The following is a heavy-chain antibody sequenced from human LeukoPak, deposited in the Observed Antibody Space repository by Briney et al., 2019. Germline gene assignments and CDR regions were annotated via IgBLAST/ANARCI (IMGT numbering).Heavy chain of an antibody. J-gene: IGHJ4*02. CDR2: LDPEDGET. V-gene: IGHV1-24*01. Sequence: ASVKVSCKVSGYTLTELSMHWVRQAPGKGLEWMGGLDPEDGETVYAQKFQGRVTMTEDTSTDTAYMELSSLRSEDTAVYYCATLSRVATIDYFDYWGQGTLVTVSS. CDR3: ATLSRVATIDYFDY. D-gene: IGHD5-12*01. CDR1: GYTLTELS.